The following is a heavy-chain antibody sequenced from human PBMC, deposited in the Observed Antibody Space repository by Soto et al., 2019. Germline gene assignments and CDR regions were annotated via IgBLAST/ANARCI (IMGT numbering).Heavy chain of an antibody. J-gene: IGHJ4*02. CDR2: MSGSGDTT. V-gene: IGHV3-23*01. D-gene: IGHD3-10*01. CDR1: GFTFSNYA. CDR3: AKDPNTYYYGSGSPTGDY. Sequence: GGSLRLSCAASGFTFSNYAMXXVRQXXGKGLXWVSAMSGSGDTTYYADSVKGRFTISRDNSKNTLYLQMNSLRAEDTAVYYCAKDPNTYYYGSGSPTGDYWGQGTLVTVSS.